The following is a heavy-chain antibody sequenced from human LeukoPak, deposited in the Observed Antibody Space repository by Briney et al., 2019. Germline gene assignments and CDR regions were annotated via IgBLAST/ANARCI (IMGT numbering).Heavy chain of an antibody. Sequence: QPGGSLSLFCVASGFIFSTYSMTCVRQAAGEGLEWVSSIYGNGERTFYADSVKGRFTIFRDNSKNTLYLEMLGLRPEDTAVYYCAKDVVSDSGWDLDYWGQGTLVTVSS. CDR2: IYGNGERT. D-gene: IGHD6-19*01. V-gene: IGHV3-23*01. CDR3: AKDVVSDSGWDLDY. CDR1: GFIFSTYS. J-gene: IGHJ4*02.